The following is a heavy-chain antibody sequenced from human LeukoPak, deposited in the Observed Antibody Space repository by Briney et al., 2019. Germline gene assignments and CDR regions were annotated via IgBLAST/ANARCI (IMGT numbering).Heavy chain of an antibody. CDR2: FDPEDGKT. CDR3: ATGGAVRLYYNYYYMDV. CDR1: GYTLTELS. V-gene: IGHV1-24*01. D-gene: IGHD6-6*01. J-gene: IGHJ6*03. Sequence: ASVKVSCKLSGYTLTELSMHWVRQAPGEGLEWMGGFDPEDGKTIYAQKFQGRVTMTEGTSTDTAYMELSSLRSEDTAVYYCATGGAVRLYYNYYYMDVWGKGTTVTVSS.